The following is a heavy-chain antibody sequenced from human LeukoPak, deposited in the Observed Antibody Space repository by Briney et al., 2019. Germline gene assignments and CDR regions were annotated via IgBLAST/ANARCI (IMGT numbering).Heavy chain of an antibody. V-gene: IGHV3-66*01. D-gene: IGHD6-19*01. CDR1: GFSVSSDY. J-gene: IGHJ4*02. CDR3: ARGLEGLVNPQISGNFDY. CDR2: IYSGGST. Sequence: GGSLRLSCAASGFSVSSDYMSWVRQAPGKGLEWVSVIYSGGSTYYADSVKGRFTISRDNSKNTLYLQMNSLRAEDTAVYYCARGLEGLVNPQISGNFDYWGQGTLVTVSS.